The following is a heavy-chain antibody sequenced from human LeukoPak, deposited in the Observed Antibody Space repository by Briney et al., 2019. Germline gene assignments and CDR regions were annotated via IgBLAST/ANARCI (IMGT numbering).Heavy chain of an antibody. CDR1: GGTFSSYA. D-gene: IGHD3-22*01. CDR2: IIPIFGTA. V-gene: IGHV1-69*06. Sequence: ASVKVSCKGSGGTFSSYAISWVRQAPGQGLEWMGGIIPIFGTANYAQKFQGRVTITADKSTSTACMELSSLRSEDTAVYYCAREFYDSSGYYGDWGQGTLVTVSS. CDR3: AREFYDSSGYYGD. J-gene: IGHJ4*02.